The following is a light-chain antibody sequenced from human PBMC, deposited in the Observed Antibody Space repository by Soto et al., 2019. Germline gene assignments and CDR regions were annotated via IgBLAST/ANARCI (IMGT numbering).Light chain of an antibody. CDR2: EVS. CDR1: SSDVGGSNY. J-gene: IGLJ1*01. Sequence: QSALTQPASVSGSPGQSITISCTGTSSDVGGSNYVSWYQQHPGKAPKLMIYEVSHRPSGVSNRFSGSQSGNTASLTISGLQAEDEADYYCSSYTSSSTFYVCGTGTKVTVL. CDR3: SSYTSSSTFYV. V-gene: IGLV2-14*01.